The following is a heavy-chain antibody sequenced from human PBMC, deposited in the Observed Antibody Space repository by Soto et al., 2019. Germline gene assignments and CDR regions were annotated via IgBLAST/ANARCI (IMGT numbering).Heavy chain of an antibody. CDR3: ARDSGYNYGHPLGY. CDR1: GVTFSSST. V-gene: IGHV3-30-3*01. Sequence: LRLSCAATGVTFSSSTMHWVRQAPGKGLEWVTLILSDGNNKYYADSVKGRFTISRDNSKNALYLQMNSLRAEDTAMYYCARDSGYNYGHPLGYWVQGTLVTVSS. J-gene: IGHJ4*02. D-gene: IGHD5-18*01. CDR2: ILSDGNNK.